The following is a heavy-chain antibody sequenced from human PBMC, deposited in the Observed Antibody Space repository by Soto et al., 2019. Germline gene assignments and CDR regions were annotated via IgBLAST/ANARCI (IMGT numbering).Heavy chain of an antibody. D-gene: IGHD1-26*01. Sequence: GGSLRLPCAASGFTFSSYDMSWVRQAPGKGLEWVSAISRSGGSTYYADSVKGRFTISRDNSKNTLYLQMNSLRAEDTAVYYCAKRLVARIVGAPGPFDIWGQGTMVTVSS. CDR1: GFTFSSYD. CDR3: AKRLVARIVGAPGPFDI. V-gene: IGHV3-23*01. J-gene: IGHJ3*02. CDR2: ISRSGGST.